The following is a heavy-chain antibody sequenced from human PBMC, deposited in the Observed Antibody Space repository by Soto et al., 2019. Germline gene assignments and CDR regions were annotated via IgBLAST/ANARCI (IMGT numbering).Heavy chain of an antibody. J-gene: IGHJ5*02. D-gene: IGHD1-7*01. CDR2: INAGNGNT. Sequence: ASVKVSCKASGYTFTSYAMHWVHQAPGQRLEWMGWINAGNGNTKYSQKFQGRVTITRDTSASTAYMERSSLRSEDTAVYYCARDGITGTTAWFDPWGQGTLVTVSS. CDR3: ARDGITGTTAWFDP. CDR1: GYTFTSYA. V-gene: IGHV1-3*01.